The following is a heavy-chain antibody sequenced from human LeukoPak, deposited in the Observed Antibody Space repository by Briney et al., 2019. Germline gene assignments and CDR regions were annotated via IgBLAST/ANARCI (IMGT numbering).Heavy chain of an antibody. CDR3: AREIVGATYRGYYYGMDV. V-gene: IGHV3-7*01. CDR2: INQGGGEK. CDR1: GFTFSSFW. D-gene: IGHD1-26*01. J-gene: IGHJ6*02. Sequence: GGSLRLSCATSGFTFSSFWMSWVRQAPGKGLEWVANINQGGGEKNYVDSVKGRFTISRDSAKSSLFLQMNSLRAEDTAVYYCAREIVGATYRGYYYGMDVWGQGTTVTVSS.